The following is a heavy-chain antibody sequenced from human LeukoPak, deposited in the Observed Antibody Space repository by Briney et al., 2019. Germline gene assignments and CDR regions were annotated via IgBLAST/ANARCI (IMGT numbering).Heavy chain of an antibody. Sequence: GGSLRLSCAASGFTFSSYAMSWVRQAPGKGLEWVSAISGSGGSTYYADSVKGRFTISRDNAKNSLYLQMNSLRAEDTAVYYCARDGPNIVVVPAAIRRYYYYGMDVWGQGTTVTVSS. CDR1: GFTFSSYA. CDR2: ISGSGGST. CDR3: ARDGPNIVVVPAAIRRYYYYGMDV. J-gene: IGHJ6*02. V-gene: IGHV3-23*01. D-gene: IGHD2-2*02.